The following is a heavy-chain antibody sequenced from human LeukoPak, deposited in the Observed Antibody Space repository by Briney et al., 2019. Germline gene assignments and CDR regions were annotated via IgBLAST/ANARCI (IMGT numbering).Heavy chain of an antibody. V-gene: IGHV3-30-3*01. CDR2: ISGDGSGK. Sequence: GGSLRLSCAASGFTLSSNPMHWVRQAPGKGLEWVAVISGDGSGKSDADSVKGRFTVSRDNSKNTLYLQMNSLRTEDTAVYYCAREIGSSGWAGFFDYWGQGTLVTVSS. D-gene: IGHD6-19*01. J-gene: IGHJ4*02. CDR1: GFTLSSNP. CDR3: AREIGSSGWAGFFDY.